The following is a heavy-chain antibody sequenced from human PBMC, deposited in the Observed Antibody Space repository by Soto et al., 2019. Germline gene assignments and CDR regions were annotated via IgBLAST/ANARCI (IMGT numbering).Heavy chain of an antibody. D-gene: IGHD3-10*01. J-gene: IGHJ4*02. CDR1: GFTVSNNY. Sequence: EVQLVESGGGLIQPGGSLRLSCAVSGFTVSNNYMSWVRQAPGKGLEGVSVIYSGGYTAYGDSVKGRFTISRDNSKNTYYLKMNSRRAADTAGYSGAPGRGGGGYWGQGTLVTVSS. CDR3: APGRGGGGY. CDR2: IYSGGYT. V-gene: IGHV3-53*01.